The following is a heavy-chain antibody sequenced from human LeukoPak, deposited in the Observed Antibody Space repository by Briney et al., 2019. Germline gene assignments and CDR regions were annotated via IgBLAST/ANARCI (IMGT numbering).Heavy chain of an antibody. V-gene: IGHV3-9*01. D-gene: IGHD4-17*01. CDR3: AKTPSLSTVTTGYFDY. CDR2: ISWNSGSI. CDR1: GFTFDDYA. J-gene: IGHJ4*02. Sequence: GGSLRLSCAASGFTFDDYAMHWVRQAPGTGLEWVSGISWNSGSIGYADSVKGRFTISRDNAKNSLYLQMNSLRAEDTALYYCAKTPSLSTVTTGYFDYWGQGTLVTVSS.